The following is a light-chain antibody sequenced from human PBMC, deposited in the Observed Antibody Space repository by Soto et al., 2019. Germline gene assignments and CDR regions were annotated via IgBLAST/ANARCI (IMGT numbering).Light chain of an antibody. Sequence: QSVLTQPASVSGSPGQSITISCTGTSSDVGAYNYVSWYQQHPGKAPKLIIYDFSNRPSGVSNRFSDSKSGNTASLTISGLQAEDEADYYCSSYSSGDTADVFGTGTKLTVL. J-gene: IGLJ1*01. CDR2: DFS. V-gene: IGLV2-14*03. CDR1: SSDVGAYNY. CDR3: SSYSSGDTADV.